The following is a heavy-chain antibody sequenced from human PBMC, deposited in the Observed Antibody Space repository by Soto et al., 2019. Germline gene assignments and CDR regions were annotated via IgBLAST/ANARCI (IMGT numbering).Heavy chain of an antibody. Sequence: EVQLVESGGGLVQPGGSLRLSCAASGFTVSSNYMSWVRQAPGKGLEWVSVIYSGGSTYYADSVKGRFTIARHNSKNTQYLQMNSLRVEDTAVYYCARDFHSYPGASDSWGQGTMVTASS. CDR3: ARDFHSYPGASDS. V-gene: IGHV3-53*04. D-gene: IGHD2-2*02. CDR1: GFTVSSNY. J-gene: IGHJ3*02. CDR2: IYSGGST.